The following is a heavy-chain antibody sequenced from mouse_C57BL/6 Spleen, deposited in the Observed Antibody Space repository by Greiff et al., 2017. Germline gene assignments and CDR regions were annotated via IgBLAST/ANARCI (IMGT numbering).Heavy chain of an antibody. Sequence: VQLQQPGAELVKPGASVKMSCKASGYTFTSYWITWVKQRPGQGLEWIGDIYPGSGSTNYNEKFKSKATLTVDTSSSTAYMQLSSLTSEDSAVYYCAIYYYGSSIFDYWGQGTTLTVSS. J-gene: IGHJ2*01. D-gene: IGHD1-1*01. CDR1: GYTFTSYW. CDR2: IYPGSGST. CDR3: AIYYYGSSIFDY. V-gene: IGHV1-55*01.